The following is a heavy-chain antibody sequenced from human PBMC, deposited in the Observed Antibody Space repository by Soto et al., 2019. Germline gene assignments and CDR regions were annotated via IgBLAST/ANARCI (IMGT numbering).Heavy chain of an antibody. D-gene: IGHD5-18*01. J-gene: IGHJ5*02. CDR1: GYTFTDHY. Sequence: ASVKVSCKASGYTFTDHYINWVGQAPGHAPEYMGWSHPNSGETKYVERFQGRVTMTRDTSISTAYLQMNSLRAEDTAVYYCEKTLQLWLPQPLDPWGQGTLVTVSS. V-gene: IGHV1-2*02. CDR3: EKTLQLWLPQPLDP. CDR2: SHPNSGET.